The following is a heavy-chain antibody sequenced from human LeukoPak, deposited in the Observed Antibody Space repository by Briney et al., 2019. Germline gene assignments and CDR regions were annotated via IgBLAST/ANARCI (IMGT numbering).Heavy chain of an antibody. J-gene: IGHJ4*02. Sequence: LETLSLTCTVSGGSITGFYWSWIRQSPGKGLEWIGFVYYSGSTNNNPSLKSRVTISIQTSKNQFSLKLSSVTAADTAVYFCARGYRNNWRFDSWGQGTLVTVSS. CDR1: GGSITGFY. CDR2: VYYSGST. D-gene: IGHD1-1*01. V-gene: IGHV4-59*08. CDR3: ARGYRNNWRFDS.